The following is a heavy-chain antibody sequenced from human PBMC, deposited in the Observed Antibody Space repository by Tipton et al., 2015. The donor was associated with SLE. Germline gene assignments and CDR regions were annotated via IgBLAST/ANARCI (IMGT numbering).Heavy chain of an antibody. CDR2: IYDSGST. Sequence: TLSLTCTVSGDSISGHYRSWIRQPPGKGLEWIGYIYDSGSTSYNPSLKSRVTISEDTSKQQFSLKLRSVTAADTAVYFCAKGIPWDYWGQGALVTVSS. CDR1: GDSISGHY. CDR3: AKGIPWDY. J-gene: IGHJ4*02. V-gene: IGHV4-59*08. D-gene: IGHD2-2*02.